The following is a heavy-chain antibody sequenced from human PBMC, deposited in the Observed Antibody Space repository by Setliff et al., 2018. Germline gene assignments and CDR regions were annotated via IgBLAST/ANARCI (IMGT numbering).Heavy chain of an antibody. J-gene: IGHJ4*02. CDR3: TTRGVATVHQDC. V-gene: IGHV3-73*01. D-gene: IGHD5-12*01. CDR2: IRSKPNSYAT. Sequence: GGSLRLSCAASGFTFGGSAIHWVRQASGKGLEWVGRIRSKPNSYATAYAASVKGRFTISRDDSKNTLYLQMNSLKTEDTAVYYCTTRGVATVHQDCWGQGTLVTVSS. CDR1: GFTFGGSA.